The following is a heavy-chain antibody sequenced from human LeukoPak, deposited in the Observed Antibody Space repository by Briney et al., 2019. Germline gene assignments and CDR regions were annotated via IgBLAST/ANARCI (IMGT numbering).Heavy chain of an antibody. V-gene: IGHV1-2*02. Sequence: SSVKVSCKASGYTFTGYYMHWVRQAPGQGLEWMGWINPNSGGTNYAQKFQGRVTMTRDTSISTAYMELSRLRSDDTAVYYCAGREAAAGRYFDYWGQGTLVTVSS. CDR3: AGREAAAGRYFDY. D-gene: IGHD6-13*01. CDR1: GYTFTGYY. J-gene: IGHJ4*02. CDR2: INPNSGGT.